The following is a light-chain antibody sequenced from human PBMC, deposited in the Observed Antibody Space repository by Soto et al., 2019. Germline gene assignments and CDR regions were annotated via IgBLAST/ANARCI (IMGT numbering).Light chain of an antibody. J-gene: IGKJ2*01. Sequence: EIVLTQSPGTLSLSPGERVTLSCRASQSVSSSYLAWYQQKPGQAPRLLIYGASSRATGIPDRFSGSGSGTDFTLTISRLEPEDFAVYYCQQYGRSYTFCQGTKLEIK. CDR3: QQYGRSYT. V-gene: IGKV3-20*01. CDR1: QSVSSSY. CDR2: GAS.